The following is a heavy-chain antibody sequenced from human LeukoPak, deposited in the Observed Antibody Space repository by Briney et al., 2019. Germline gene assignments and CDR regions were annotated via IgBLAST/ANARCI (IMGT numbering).Heavy chain of an antibody. CDR1: GFTFSSYS. CDR2: FDPEDGES. D-gene: IGHD1-26*01. CDR3: ATADKWEPLDY. Sequence: GGSLRLSCAASGFTFSSYSMNWVRQAPGKGLEWMGGFDPEDGESIFAQRFQGRFSMTEDTSTDTAYMELRSLRPEDTAVYYCATADKWEPLDYWGQGTLVTVSS. V-gene: IGHV1-24*01. J-gene: IGHJ4*02.